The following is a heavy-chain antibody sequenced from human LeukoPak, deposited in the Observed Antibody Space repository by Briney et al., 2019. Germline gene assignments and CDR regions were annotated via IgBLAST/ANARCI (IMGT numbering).Heavy chain of an antibody. CDR2: IKQDGSEK. Sequence: GGSLRLSCAASGFTFSSYWMSWVRQAPGKGREWVANIKQDGSEKYYVDSVKGRFTISRDNAKKSLHLQMNSLRAEDTAVYYCARDPYGDYGDCFDYWGQGTLVIVSS. D-gene: IGHD4-17*01. CDR3: ARDPYGDYGDCFDY. CDR1: GFTFSSYW. V-gene: IGHV3-7*01. J-gene: IGHJ4*02.